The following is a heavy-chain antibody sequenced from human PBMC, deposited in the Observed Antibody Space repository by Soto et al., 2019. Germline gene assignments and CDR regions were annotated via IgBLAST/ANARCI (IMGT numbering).Heavy chain of an antibody. CDR1: GGSISSYY. V-gene: IGHV4-59*01. CDR3: ARIITIFGVVSIPNWFDP. J-gene: IGHJ5*02. D-gene: IGHD3-3*01. Sequence: QVQLQESGPGLVKPSETLSLTCTVSGGSISSYYWSWIRQPPGKGLEWIGYIYYSGSTNYNPSLKSRVTISVDTSKNQFSLKLSSVTAADTAVYYCARIITIFGVVSIPNWFDPWGQRTLVTVSS. CDR2: IYYSGST.